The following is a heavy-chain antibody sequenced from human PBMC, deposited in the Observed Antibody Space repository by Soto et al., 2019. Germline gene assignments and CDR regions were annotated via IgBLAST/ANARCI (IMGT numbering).Heavy chain of an antibody. CDR2: INGGNGNT. D-gene: IGHD1-1*01. Sequence: ASVKVSCKASGYTFTTYAVHWVRQAPGQRLEWMGWINGGNGNTKYSQKFKGRIAITRDTSASTAYLELSSLRSEDMAVYYCARGPNGNDDHTWSAPWGKGTLVTVSS. V-gene: IGHV1-3*01. J-gene: IGHJ5*02. CDR3: ARGPNGNDDHTWSAP. CDR1: GYTFTTYA.